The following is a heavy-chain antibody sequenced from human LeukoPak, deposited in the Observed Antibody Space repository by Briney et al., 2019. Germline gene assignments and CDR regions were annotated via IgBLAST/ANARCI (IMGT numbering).Heavy chain of an antibody. J-gene: IGHJ5*02. CDR1: GDSVSTNSAT. D-gene: IGHD3-16*02. CDR3: ARARSDRMEGFDP. V-gene: IGHV6-1*01. Sequence: SQTLSLTFAISGDSVSTNSATWNWITQSTSRGLEWLGRTYYRSKWYNDYALSVKSRMSINPDTSKNQFSLQLNSVTPEDTAVYYCARARSDRMEGFDPWGQGTLITVSS. CDR2: TYYRSKWYN.